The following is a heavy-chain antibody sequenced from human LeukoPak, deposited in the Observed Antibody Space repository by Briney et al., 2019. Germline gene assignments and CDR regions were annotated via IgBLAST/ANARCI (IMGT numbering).Heavy chain of an antibody. V-gene: IGHV4/OR15-8*02. CDR1: GDSIRKDNW. Sequence: KPSETLSLTCSVSGDSIRKDNWWTWVRRSPGKGLEWLGGIYDSGKTNYHPSLRGRIAISIDTAKRQFSLELTAVTAADTAVYYCANHYSGYIDYWGQGTLVTVSS. D-gene: IGHD5-12*01. CDR3: ANHYSGYIDY. J-gene: IGHJ4*02. CDR2: IYDSGKT.